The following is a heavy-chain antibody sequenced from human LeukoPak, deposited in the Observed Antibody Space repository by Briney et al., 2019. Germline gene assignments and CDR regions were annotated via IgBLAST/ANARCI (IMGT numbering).Heavy chain of an antibody. CDR2: LSGSGGNT. J-gene: IGHJ4*02. CDR1: GFTFSSYA. Sequence: PSGGSLRLSCAASGFTFSSYAMSWVRQAPGKGLEWVSTLSGSGGNTYYADSVKGRVTISRDNSKNTLYLQMNSLRAEDTAVYYCAKVPLGLWLADYWGQGTLVTVSS. V-gene: IGHV3-23*01. CDR3: AKVPLGLWLADY. D-gene: IGHD6-19*01.